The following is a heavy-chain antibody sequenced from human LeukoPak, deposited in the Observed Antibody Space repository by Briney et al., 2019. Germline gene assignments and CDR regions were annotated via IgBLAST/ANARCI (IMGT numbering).Heavy chain of an antibody. J-gene: IGHJ6*04. CDR1: GGTFSSYA. CDR2: IIPIFGTA. Sequence: SVKVSCKASGGTFSSYAISWVRQAPGQGLEWMGGIIPIFGTANYEQKFQGRVTITADESTSTAYMELSSLRSEDTAVYYCARGVIAAAGTRYYYYYYGMDVWGKGTTVTVSS. D-gene: IGHD6-13*01. V-gene: IGHV1-69*01. CDR3: ARGVIAAAGTRYYYYYYGMDV.